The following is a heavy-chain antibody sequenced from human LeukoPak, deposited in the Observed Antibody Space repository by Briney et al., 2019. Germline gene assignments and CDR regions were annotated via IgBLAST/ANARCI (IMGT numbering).Heavy chain of an antibody. CDR2: INPNSGGT. CDR3: ARVVCSSGWYTPDY. Sequence: GASVKVSCKASGYTFTGYYMHWVRQAPGQGLEWMGWINPNSGGTNYAQKFQGRVTMTRDTSISTAYMELSRLRSDDTAVYYCARVVCSSGWYTPDYWGQGTLVTVSS. D-gene: IGHD6-19*01. CDR1: GYTFTGYY. J-gene: IGHJ4*02. V-gene: IGHV1-2*02.